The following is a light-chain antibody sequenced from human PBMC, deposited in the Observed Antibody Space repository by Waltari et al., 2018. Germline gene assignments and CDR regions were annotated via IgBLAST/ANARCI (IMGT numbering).Light chain of an antibody. CDR3: QVWDSHTVV. CDR2: DDD. J-gene: IGLJ2*01. Sequence: SYVLTQLSSMSVTQGQKARLVCGGRHIGTKAVHWYQRKAGQAPLLVLHDDDTRPSGIPDRFSGTNSGDTATLTISGVEAEDEADYFCQVWDSHTVVFGGGTNLTVL. CDR1: HIGTKA. V-gene: IGLV3-21*02.